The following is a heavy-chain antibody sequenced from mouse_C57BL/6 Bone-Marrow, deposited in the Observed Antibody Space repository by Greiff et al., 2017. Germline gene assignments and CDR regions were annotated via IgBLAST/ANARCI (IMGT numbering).Heavy chain of an antibody. D-gene: IGHD1-1*01. V-gene: IGHV14-4*01. CDR1: GFNIKDDY. CDR2: IDPENGDT. CDR3: TQITTVVATRDY. J-gene: IGHJ2*01. Sequence: DVKLQESGAELVRPGASVKLSCTASGFNIKDDYMHWVKQRPEQGLEWIGWIDPENGDTEYASKFQGKATITADTSSNTAYLQLSSLTSEDTAVYYCTQITTVVATRDYWGQGTTLTVSS.